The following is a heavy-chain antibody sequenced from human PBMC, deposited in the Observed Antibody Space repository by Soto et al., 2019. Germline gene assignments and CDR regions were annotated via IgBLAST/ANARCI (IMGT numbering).Heavy chain of an antibody. V-gene: IGHV1-2*04. J-gene: IGHJ6*02. Sequence: ASVKVSCKASGYTFTGYYMHWVRQAPGQGLEWMGWINPNSGGTNYAQKFQGWVTMTRDTSISTAYMELSRLRSDDTAVYYCARELCGGDCSPGVYYYYGMDVWGQGTTVTVSS. CDR2: INPNSGGT. CDR1: GYTFTGYY. CDR3: ARELCGGDCSPGVYYYYGMDV. D-gene: IGHD2-21*02.